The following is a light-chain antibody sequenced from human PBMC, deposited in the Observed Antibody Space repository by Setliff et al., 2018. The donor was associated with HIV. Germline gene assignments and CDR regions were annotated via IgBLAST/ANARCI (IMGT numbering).Light chain of an antibody. Sequence: QSVLTQPASVSGSPGQSITISCTGTSSDVGGYNYVSWYQHHPGEAPRLIIFEVNERPSWISDRFSASKSGNTASLTISTLQAEDEADYHCCSYAGGNTFIFGTGTKVTVL. J-gene: IGLJ1*01. V-gene: IGLV2-23*02. CDR2: EVN. CDR1: SSDVGGYNY. CDR3: CSYAGGNTFI.